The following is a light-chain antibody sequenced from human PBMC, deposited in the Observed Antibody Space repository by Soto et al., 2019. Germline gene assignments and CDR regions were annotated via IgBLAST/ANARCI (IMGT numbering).Light chain of an antibody. CDR1: QSVSSN. V-gene: IGKV3-15*01. J-gene: IGKJ1*01. CDR3: QHYNNWWT. Sequence: EIVMTQSPATLSVSPGERATLSCRASQSVSSNLAWYQQKPGQAPRLLIYGASTRATGIPARFSGCGSGTEFTLTSSRLQSEFVADYYCQHYNNWWTFGQGTKVEIK. CDR2: GAS.